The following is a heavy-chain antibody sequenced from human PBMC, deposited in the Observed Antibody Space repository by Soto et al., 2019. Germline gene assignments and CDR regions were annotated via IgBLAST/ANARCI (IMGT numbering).Heavy chain of an antibody. J-gene: IGHJ4*02. D-gene: IGHD2-8*02. Sequence: QVQLVQSGAEVKKPGASWKVSCKASGYTFTDYYMHWVRQAPGQGLEWMGWINPNSGGTNYAQKFQGRVTMSRDTTINTAYMDLRRLGSDDTAVSFCARVPGPGGAMGYWGQGTLVTVSS. CDR3: ARVPGPGGAMGY. CDR1: GYTFTDYY. CDR2: INPNSGGT. V-gene: IGHV1-2*02.